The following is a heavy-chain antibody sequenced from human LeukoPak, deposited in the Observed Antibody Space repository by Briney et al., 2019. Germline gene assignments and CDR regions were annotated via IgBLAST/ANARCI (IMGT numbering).Heavy chain of an antibody. CDR2: ISSSSSYI. V-gene: IGHV3-21*01. J-gene: IGHJ4*02. D-gene: IGHD3-10*01. CDR3: ARDLSSDYFDY. Sequence: GGSLRLSCAASGFTLSSYSMNWVRQAPGKGLEWVSSISSSSSYIYYADSVKGRFTISRDNAKNSLYLQMNSLRAEDTAVYHCARDLSSDYFDYWGQGTLVTVSS. CDR1: GFTLSSYS.